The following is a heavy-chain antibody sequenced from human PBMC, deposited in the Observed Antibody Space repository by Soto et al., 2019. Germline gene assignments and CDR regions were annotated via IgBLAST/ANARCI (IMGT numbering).Heavy chain of an antibody. J-gene: IGHJ6*03. Sequence: GGSLRLSCAASGFTFSSYWMHWVRQAPGKGLVWVSRINSDGSSTSYADSVKGRFTISRDNAKNTLYLQMNSLRAEDTAVYYCARGHSGLDRRTDTTGGLGYYMDVWGKGTTVTVSS. CDR3: ARGHSGLDRRTDTTGGLGYYMDV. CDR1: GFTFSSYW. D-gene: IGHD1-1*01. CDR2: INSDGSST. V-gene: IGHV3-74*01.